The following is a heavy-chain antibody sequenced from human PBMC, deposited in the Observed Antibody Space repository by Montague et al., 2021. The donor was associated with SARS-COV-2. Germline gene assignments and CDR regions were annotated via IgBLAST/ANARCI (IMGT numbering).Heavy chain of an antibody. Sequence: SLRLSCAASGFSFSSYEMNWVRQAPGNGLEWLSYISSRGDHIYYTDSVKGRFTVSRDNAGSSLFLQIDSLRVEDTAVYYCATDRRPDSDGSGSLDNWGQGTLVTVSS. CDR3: ATDRRPDSDGSGSLDN. V-gene: IGHV3-48*03. CDR1: GFSFSSYE. J-gene: IGHJ4*02. CDR2: ISSRGDHI. D-gene: IGHD3-10*01.